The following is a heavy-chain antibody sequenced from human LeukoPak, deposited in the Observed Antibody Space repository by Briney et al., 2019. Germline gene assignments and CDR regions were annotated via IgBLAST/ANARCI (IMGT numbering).Heavy chain of an antibody. D-gene: IGHD2-2*01. V-gene: IGHV3-74*01. Sequence: GGSLRLSCAASGFTFSNYWMHWVRQAPGKGLVWVSRINSDGSSTTYADSVKGRFTISRDISTDTLWPQMDSLRTEDTAVYYCAKGPLRGTAAAIDYWGQGTLVTVSS. CDR2: INSDGSST. J-gene: IGHJ4*02. CDR1: GFTFSNYW. CDR3: AKGPLRGTAAAIDY.